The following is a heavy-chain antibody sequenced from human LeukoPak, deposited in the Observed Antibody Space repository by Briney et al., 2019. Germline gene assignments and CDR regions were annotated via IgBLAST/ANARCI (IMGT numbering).Heavy chain of an antibody. V-gene: IGHV5-51*01. CDR3: AVSLPGGVYGDYEAKWFDP. J-gene: IGHJ5*02. D-gene: IGHD4-17*01. Sequence: GESLKISCKGSGYSFTSYWIGWVRQMPGKGLEWMGIIYPGDSDTRYSPSFQGQATISADKSISTAYLQWSSLKASDTAMYYCAVSLPGGVYGDYEAKWFDPWGQGTLVTVSS. CDR1: GYSFTSYW. CDR2: IYPGDSDT.